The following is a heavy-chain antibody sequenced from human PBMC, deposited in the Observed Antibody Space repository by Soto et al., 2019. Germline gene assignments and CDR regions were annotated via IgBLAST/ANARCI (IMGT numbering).Heavy chain of an antibody. CDR2: INHSGST. D-gene: IGHD6-6*01. CDR3: ARVRLAARPADY. CDR1: GGSFIGYS. V-gene: IGHV4-34*01. J-gene: IGHJ4*02. Sequence: SETLSLTCAVFGGSFIGYSWNWIRQPPGKGLEWIGEINHSGSTNYNPSLKSRVTISVDTSKKQFSLKLSSMTAADTAVYYCARVRLAARPADYWGQGTLVTVSS.